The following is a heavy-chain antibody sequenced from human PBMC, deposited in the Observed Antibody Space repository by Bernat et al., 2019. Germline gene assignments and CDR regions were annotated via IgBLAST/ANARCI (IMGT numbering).Heavy chain of an antibody. Sequence: VQLVESGGGLVQPGGSLRLSCAASGFTFSSYSMNWVRQAPGKGLEWVSYISSSSSTIYYADSVKGRFTISRDNVKNSLYLQMNSLRVEDTAVYSCARGPGQNWYFDLWGRGTLVTVSS. D-gene: IGHD7-27*01. CDR1: GFTFSSYS. J-gene: IGHJ2*01. CDR3: ARGPGQNWYFDL. V-gene: IGHV3-48*01. CDR2: ISSSSSTI.